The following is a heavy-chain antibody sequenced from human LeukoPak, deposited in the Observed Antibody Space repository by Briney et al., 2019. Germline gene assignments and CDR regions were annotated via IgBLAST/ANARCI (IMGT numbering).Heavy chain of an antibody. D-gene: IGHD6-19*01. Sequence: GGSLRLSCAASGFTFSNYAMSWVRQAPGKGLEWVSAISGSASSTYHADSVKGRFTISRDNSKNTLYLQMNSLRAEDTAVYYCARDGAVADPKMAFDIWGQGTMVTVSS. V-gene: IGHV3-23*01. CDR2: ISGSASST. J-gene: IGHJ3*02. CDR3: ARDGAVADPKMAFDI. CDR1: GFTFSNYA.